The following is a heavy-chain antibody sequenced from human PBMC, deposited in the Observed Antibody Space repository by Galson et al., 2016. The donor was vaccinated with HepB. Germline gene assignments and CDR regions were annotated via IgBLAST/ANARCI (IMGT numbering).Heavy chain of an antibody. CDR1: GGSISTSSYY. J-gene: IGHJ4*02. V-gene: IGHV4-39*01. CDR2: IYYSGST. D-gene: IGHD2-2*01. CDR3: ASLFSYCSTTTCTLNFDY. Sequence: SETLSLTCTVSGGSISTSSYYWVWIRQPPGKGLEWIGSIYYSGSTSFNPSLKSRVSMSVDPSKNQFSLRLSSVTAADTSVYYCASLFSYCSTTTCTLNFDYWGQGTLVTVSS.